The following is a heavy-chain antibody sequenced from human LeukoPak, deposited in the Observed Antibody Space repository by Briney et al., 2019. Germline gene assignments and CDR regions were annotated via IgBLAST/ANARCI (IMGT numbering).Heavy chain of an antibody. Sequence: PGRSLRLSCAASGFTFDDYAMHWVRQAPGKGLEWVSGISWNSGSIGYADSVKGRFTISRDNAKNSLYLQMNSLRAEDTALYYCASLWGGSGLIFDYWGQGTLVTVSS. CDR3: ASLWGGSGLIFDY. CDR2: ISWNSGSI. D-gene: IGHD3-16*01. CDR1: GFTFDDYA. V-gene: IGHV3-9*01. J-gene: IGHJ4*02.